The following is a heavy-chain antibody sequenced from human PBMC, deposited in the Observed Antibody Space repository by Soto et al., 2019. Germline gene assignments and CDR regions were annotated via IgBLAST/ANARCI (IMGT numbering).Heavy chain of an antibody. J-gene: IGHJ4*02. CDR1: GDSLSSYY. D-gene: IGHD3-9*01. Sequence: SDTLSLTCTVSGDSLSSYYWTWIRQPPGKGLEWIAFIYYGGSINYNPSLKSRVAISVDTSKNQFSLNLNSVTAADTAAYYCARPGLDWASLEYWGQGTRVTVSS. CDR3: ARPGLDWASLEY. CDR2: IYYGGSI. V-gene: IGHV4-59*08.